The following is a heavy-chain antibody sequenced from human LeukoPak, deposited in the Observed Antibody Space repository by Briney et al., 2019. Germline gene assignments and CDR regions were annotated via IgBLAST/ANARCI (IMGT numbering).Heavy chain of an antibody. Sequence: GGSLRLSCAASGFTFSSYEMNWVRQAPGKGLEWVSYISSSGSTIYYADSVKGRFTISRDNSKNTLYLQMSSLRAEDTAVYYCARSRGYYYGSGIRPREFANWGRGTLVTVSS. CDR3: ARSRGYYYGSGIRPREFAN. V-gene: IGHV3-48*03. CDR1: GFTFSSYE. CDR2: ISSSGSTI. D-gene: IGHD3-10*01. J-gene: IGHJ4*02.